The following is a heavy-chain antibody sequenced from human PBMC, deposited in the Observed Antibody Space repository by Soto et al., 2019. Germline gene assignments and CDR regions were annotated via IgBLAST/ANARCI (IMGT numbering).Heavy chain of an antibody. CDR2: IYYSGST. D-gene: IGHD6-19*01. J-gene: IGHJ6*02. CDR1: GGSISSYY. V-gene: IGHV4-59*01. Sequence: ASETLSLTCTFSGGSISSYYWSWIRQPPGKGLEWIGYIYYSGSTNYNPSLKSRVTISVDTSKNQFSLKLSFVTAAHTAVYYCARDARAGQWLGIGGAYYYYGMDVWGQGTTVTVSS. CDR3: ARDARAGQWLGIGGAYYYYGMDV.